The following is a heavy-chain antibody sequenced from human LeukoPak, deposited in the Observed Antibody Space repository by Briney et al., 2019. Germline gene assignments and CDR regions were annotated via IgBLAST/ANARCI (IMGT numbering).Heavy chain of an antibody. CDR2: IPYDGSNK. J-gene: IGHJ5*02. D-gene: IGHD3-3*01. Sequence: GGSLRLSCAASGFTFSSYAMHWVRQAPGKGLEWVAVIPYDGSNKYYADSVKGRFTISRDNSKNTLYLQMNSLRAEDTAVYYCAKAFGVVNNWFDPWGQGTLVTVSS. CDR1: GFTFSSYA. V-gene: IGHV3-30*01. CDR3: AKAFGVVNNWFDP.